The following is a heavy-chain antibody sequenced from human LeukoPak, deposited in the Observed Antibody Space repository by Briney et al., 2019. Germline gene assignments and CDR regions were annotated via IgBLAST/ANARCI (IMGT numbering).Heavy chain of an antibody. CDR2: ICGSTNST. J-gene: IGHJ4*02. V-gene: IGHV3-23*01. D-gene: IGHD2-15*01. CDR1: GFTLRSHW. Sequence: GGSLRLSCAASGFTLRSHWMSWVRQAPGKGLEWVSAICGSTNSTYYADSVKGRFAISRDNSKNTVFLQMNSLRAEDTAVYYCAKLGSGSCYSNLDYWGQGSLVTVSS. CDR3: AKLGSGSCYSNLDY.